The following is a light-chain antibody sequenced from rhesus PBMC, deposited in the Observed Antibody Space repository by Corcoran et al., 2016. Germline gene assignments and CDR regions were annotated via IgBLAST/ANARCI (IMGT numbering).Light chain of an antibody. CDR1: ESVSFFGIQL. Sequence: DIVLTRSPPSLAVSPGQRATITCRASESVSFFGIQLIPWYQQKPGQPTKTLIYKASNKETVGTARCSGSGSATEFTLTSKPVEADDAADCYCLQSKNSPPYSFGQGNKVEIK. CDR3: LQSKNSPPYS. J-gene: IGKJ2*01. CDR2: KAS. V-gene: IGKV7-13*01.